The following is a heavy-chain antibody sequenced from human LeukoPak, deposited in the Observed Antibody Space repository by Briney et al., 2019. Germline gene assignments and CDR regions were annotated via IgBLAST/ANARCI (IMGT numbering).Heavy chain of an antibody. CDR1: GGSISSGSYF. Sequence: SETLSLTCTVSGGSISSGSYFWTWIRQPAGKGLEWIGRIYTSGSTNYNPSLKSRISIFVDTSKNQFSLKLSSVTAADTAVYYCAREGYSSNWYSGYYYFDYWGQGTLVTVSS. J-gene: IGHJ4*02. CDR3: AREGYSSNWYSGYYYFDY. D-gene: IGHD6-13*01. V-gene: IGHV4-61*02. CDR2: IYTSGST.